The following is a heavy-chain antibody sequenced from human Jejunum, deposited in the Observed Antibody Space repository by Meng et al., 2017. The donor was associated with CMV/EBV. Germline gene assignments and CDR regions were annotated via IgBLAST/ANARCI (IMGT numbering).Heavy chain of an antibody. CDR2: ISTNTGNP. J-gene: IGHJ4*02. V-gene: IGHV7-4-1*02. CDR3: GTLKYTSGFYGPAY. Sequence: VQVVQHGSELKKPGASVKVSCKATRYTFPRYPMNWVRQAPGQGLEWMGWISTNTGNPTYAQGFTGRFVFSVDTSVSTAYLQISSLKAEDTAVYYCGTLKYTSGFYGPAYWGQGALVTVSS. CDR1: RYTFPRYP. D-gene: IGHD6-19*01.